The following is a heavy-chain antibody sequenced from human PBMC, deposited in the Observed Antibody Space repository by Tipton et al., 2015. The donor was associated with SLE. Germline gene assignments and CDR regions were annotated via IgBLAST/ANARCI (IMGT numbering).Heavy chain of an antibody. J-gene: IGHJ3*02. CDR1: GGSISSGDYY. CDR2: IYYSGST. CDR3: ARARAPLMYAFDI. V-gene: IGHV4-61*08. Sequence: TLSLTCTVSGGSISSGDYYWSWIRQPPGKGLEWIGYIYYSGSTNYNPSLKSRVTISVDTSKNQFSLKLTSVTAADTAVYYCARARAPLMYAFDIWGQGTMVTVSS.